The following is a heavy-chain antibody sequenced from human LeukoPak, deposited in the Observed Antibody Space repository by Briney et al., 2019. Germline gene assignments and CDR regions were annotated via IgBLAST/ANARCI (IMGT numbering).Heavy chain of an antibody. D-gene: IGHD6-19*01. J-gene: IGHJ4*02. CDR3: ARAVVAGGNYFDY. Sequence: ASVKVSCKASGYTFPSYDINWARQATGQGLEWMGWMNPNSGNTGYAQKFQGRVTMTRNTSISTAYMELSSLRSEDTVVYYCARAVVAGGNYFDYWGQGTLVTVSS. V-gene: IGHV1-8*01. CDR2: MNPNSGNT. CDR1: GYTFPSYD.